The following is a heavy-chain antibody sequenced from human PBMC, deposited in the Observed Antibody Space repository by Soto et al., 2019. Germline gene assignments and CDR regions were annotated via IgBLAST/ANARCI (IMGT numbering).Heavy chain of an antibody. CDR3: ATGQIQLWLLPYLY. V-gene: IGHV3-30-3*01. J-gene: IGHJ4*02. D-gene: IGHD5-18*01. Sequence: PGGSLRLSCAASGFTFSSYAMHWVRQAPGKGLEWVAVISYDGSNKYYADSVKGRFTISRDNSKNTLYLQMNSLRAEDTAVYYCATGQIQLWLLPYLYWGQGTLVTVSS. CDR1: GFTFSSYA. CDR2: ISYDGSNK.